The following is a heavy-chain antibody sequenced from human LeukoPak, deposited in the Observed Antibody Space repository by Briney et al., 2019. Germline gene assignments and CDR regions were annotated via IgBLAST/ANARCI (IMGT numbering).Heavy chain of an antibody. CDR1: GFTSIAYA. J-gene: IGHJ6*02. Sequence: PGGSLRLSCVGSGFTSIAYALTWARQAPGKGLEWVSGISGGGVTTYYADSVKGRFTISRDNSKNTLYLQMNSLRADDTAIYYCARNQQLGGHSYYYYGMDVGGQGPTVTVS. V-gene: IGHV3-23*01. CDR3: ARNQQLGGHSYYYYGMDV. CDR2: ISGGGVTT. D-gene: IGHD3-16*01.